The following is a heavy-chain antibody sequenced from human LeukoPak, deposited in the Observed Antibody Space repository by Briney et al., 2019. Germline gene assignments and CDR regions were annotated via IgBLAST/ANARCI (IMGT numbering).Heavy chain of an antibody. CDR3: AREGNSSSPGDY. D-gene: IGHD6-6*01. Sequence: SVKVSCKASGGTFSSYAISWVRQAPGQGLEWMGRIIPILGIANYAQKFQGRVTITADKSTSTAYMELSSLRSEDTAVYYCAREGNSSSPGDYWGQGTLVTVSS. J-gene: IGHJ4*02. CDR1: GGTFSSYA. CDR2: IIPILGIA. V-gene: IGHV1-69*04.